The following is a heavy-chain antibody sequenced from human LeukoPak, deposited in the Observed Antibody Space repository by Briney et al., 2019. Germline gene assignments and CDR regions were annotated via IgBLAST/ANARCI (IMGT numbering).Heavy chain of an antibody. J-gene: IGHJ5*02. Sequence: SETLSLTCTVSGGSISSYYWSWIRQPPGKGLEWIGYIYYSGSTNYNPSLKSRVTISVDTSKNQFSLKLSSVTAADTAVYYCARGGASGSHSHWFDPWGQGTLVTVSS. D-gene: IGHD3-10*01. CDR2: IYYSGST. CDR3: ARGGASGSHSHWFDP. V-gene: IGHV4-59*01. CDR1: GGSISSYY.